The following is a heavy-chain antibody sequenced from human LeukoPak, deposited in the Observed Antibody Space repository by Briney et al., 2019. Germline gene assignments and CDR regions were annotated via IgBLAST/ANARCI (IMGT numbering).Heavy chain of an antibody. D-gene: IGHD2-15*01. J-gene: IGHJ4*02. CDR3: ASHSGAYYFDY. CDR2: IYYSGST. Sequence: SETLSLTCTVSGGSISSYYWSWIRQPPGKGLEWIGYIYYSGSTDYNPSLKSRVTISVDTSKNQFSLKLSSVTAADTAVYYCASHSGAYYFDYWGQGALVNVSS. CDR1: GGSISSYY. V-gene: IGHV4-59*01.